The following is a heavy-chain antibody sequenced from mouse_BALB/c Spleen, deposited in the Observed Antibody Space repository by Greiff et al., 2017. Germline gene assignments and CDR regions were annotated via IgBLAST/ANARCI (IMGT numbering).Heavy chain of an antibody. CDR1: GYTFTSYY. CDR2: IYPGNVNT. CDR3: ARYYYGSSYGYFDV. J-gene: IGHJ1*01. Sequence: VQVVESGPELVKPGASVRISCKASGYTFTSYYIHWVKQRPGQGLEWIGWIYPGNVNTKYNEKFKGKATLTADKSSSTAYMQLSSLTSEDSAVYFCARYYYGSSYGYFDVWGAGTTVTVSS. V-gene: IGHV1S56*01. D-gene: IGHD1-1*01.